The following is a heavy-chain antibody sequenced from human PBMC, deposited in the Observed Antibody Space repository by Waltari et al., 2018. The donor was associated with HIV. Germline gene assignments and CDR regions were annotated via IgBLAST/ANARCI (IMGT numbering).Heavy chain of an antibody. Sequence: EVQLVESGGGLVKPGGSLGLSCAASGFTFRRYSLNWVRQAPGKGLEWVSSISSSSSYIYYADSVKGRFTISRDNAKNSLYLQMNSLRAEDTAVYYCARVSIFGVVIHYYYYYGMDVWGQGTTVTVSS. V-gene: IGHV3-21*01. D-gene: IGHD3-3*01. CDR1: GFTFRRYS. CDR2: ISSSSSYI. CDR3: ARVSIFGVVIHYYYYYGMDV. J-gene: IGHJ6*02.